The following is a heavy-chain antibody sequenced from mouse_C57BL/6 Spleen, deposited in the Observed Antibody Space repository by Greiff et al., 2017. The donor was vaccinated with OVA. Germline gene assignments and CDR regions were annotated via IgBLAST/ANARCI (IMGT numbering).Heavy chain of an antibody. V-gene: IGHV2-5*01. Sequence: QVRLKESGPGLVQPSQSLSITCTVSGFSLTSYGVHWVRQSPGKGLEWLGVIWRGGSTDYNAAFMSRLSITKDNSKSQVFFKMNSLQADDTAIYYCAKNPYCGSSYYYAMDYWGQGTSVTVSS. D-gene: IGHD1-1*01. CDR3: AKNPYCGSSYYYAMDY. J-gene: IGHJ4*01. CDR2: IWRGGST. CDR1: GFSLTSYG.